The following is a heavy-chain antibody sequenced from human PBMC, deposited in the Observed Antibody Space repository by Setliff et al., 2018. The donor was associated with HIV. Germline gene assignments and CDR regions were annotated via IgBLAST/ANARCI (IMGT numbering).Heavy chain of an antibody. CDR1: GGSISTYY. V-gene: IGHV4-4*07. J-gene: IGHJ4*02. CDR3: ARHDSGGYYSLDY. CDR2: IYTSGST. Sequence: SETLSLTCTVSGGSISTYYWSWIRQPAGKGLEWIGRIYTSGSTYYNPSLKSRVTISVDTSKNQFSLKLSSVTAADTAVYYCARHDSGGYYSLDYWGQGTLVTVSS. D-gene: IGHD3-22*01.